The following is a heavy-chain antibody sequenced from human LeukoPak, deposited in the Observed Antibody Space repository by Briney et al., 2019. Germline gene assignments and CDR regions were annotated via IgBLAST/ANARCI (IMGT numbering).Heavy chain of an antibody. CDR2: ISYSGYT. CDR3: AKVQNDNGGMFFDS. CDR1: GGSIRSYY. Sequence: PSETLSLTCTVSGGSIRSYYWSWIRQAPGKGLEWIGFISYSGYTSYSPSLKSRVAISVAPSKSQFSLRLSSMTAADTAIYYCAKVQNDNGGMFFDSWAQGDLVTVSS. J-gene: IGHJ4*02. D-gene: IGHD4-23*01. V-gene: IGHV4-59*01.